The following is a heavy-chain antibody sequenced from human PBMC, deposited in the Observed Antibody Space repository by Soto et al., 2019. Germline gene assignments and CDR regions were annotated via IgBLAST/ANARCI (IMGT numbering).Heavy chain of an antibody. CDR3: ARIRVTTQYYYYTVDV. J-gene: IGHJ6*02. CDR1: GYSFIGYW. D-gene: IGHD4-17*01. CDR2: IYPDDSDA. V-gene: IGHV5-51*01. Sequence: GESLKISCKNYGYSFIGYWIGWVRQMPGKGLEWMGIIYPDDSDARYSPSFQGQVTISADKSINTAYLQWSSLRASDTAMYYCARIRVTTQYYYYTVDVWGQGTTVTVSS.